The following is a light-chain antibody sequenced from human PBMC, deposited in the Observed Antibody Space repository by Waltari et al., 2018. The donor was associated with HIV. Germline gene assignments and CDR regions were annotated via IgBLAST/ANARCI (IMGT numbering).Light chain of an antibody. Sequence: QSALTQPASVSGSLGQSITVSCTGTPSDIGAYDYVSWYQQLPDKAPTLIIYEVSNRPSGVSHRFSGSKSGNTASLTISGLQSDDESTYFCSSYTAANTILFGGGTKLTVL. CDR1: PSDIGAYDY. J-gene: IGLJ2*01. CDR3: SSYTAANTIL. CDR2: EVS. V-gene: IGLV2-14*01.